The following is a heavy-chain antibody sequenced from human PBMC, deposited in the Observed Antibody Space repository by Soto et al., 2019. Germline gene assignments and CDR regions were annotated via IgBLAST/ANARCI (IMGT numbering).Heavy chain of an antibody. V-gene: IGHV3-21*01. D-gene: IGHD6-13*01. CDR1: GFTFSSYS. CDR2: ISSSSSYI. J-gene: IGHJ6*02. Sequence: GGSLRLSCAASGFTFSSYSMNWVRQAPGKGLEWVSSISSSSSYIYYADSVKGRFTISRDNAKNSLYLQMNSLRAEDTAVYYCARGPSREYSSSPYGMDVWGQGTTVTVSS. CDR3: ARGPSREYSSSPYGMDV.